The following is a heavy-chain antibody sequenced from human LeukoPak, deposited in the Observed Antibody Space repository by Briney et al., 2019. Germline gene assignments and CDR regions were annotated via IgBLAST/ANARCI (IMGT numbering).Heavy chain of an antibody. Sequence: PGGSLRLSCAASGFTFSTFSSYAMSWVRQAPGKGLEWVSGISGSGENTYYADSVKGRFTISRDNSKNTLYLQMNSLRAEGTAVYYCGDSSGYYGGASDYWGQGTLVTVSS. J-gene: IGHJ4*02. V-gene: IGHV3-23*01. CDR1: GFTFSTFSSYA. D-gene: IGHD3-22*01. CDR2: ISGSGENT. CDR3: GDSSGYYGGASDY.